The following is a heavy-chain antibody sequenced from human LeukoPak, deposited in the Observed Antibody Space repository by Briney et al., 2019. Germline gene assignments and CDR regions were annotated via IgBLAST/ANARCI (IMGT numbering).Heavy chain of an antibody. D-gene: IGHD6-13*01. Sequence: GGSLRLSCAASGFTFSSYWMSWVRQAPGKGLEWVANIKQDGSEKYYVDSVKGRFTISRDNAKNSLFLQMNSLRPEDAAVYYCARVAAAAGSLDYWGQGTLVTVSS. J-gene: IGHJ4*02. CDR1: GFTFSSYW. CDR3: ARVAAAAGSLDY. CDR2: IKQDGSEK. V-gene: IGHV3-7*01.